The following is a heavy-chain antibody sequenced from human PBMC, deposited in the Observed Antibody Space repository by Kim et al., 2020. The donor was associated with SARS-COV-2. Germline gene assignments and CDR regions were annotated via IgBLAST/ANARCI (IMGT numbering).Heavy chain of an antibody. J-gene: IGHJ2*01. V-gene: IGHV3-23*01. CDR3: VSGYYDSSGNYPGYFDL. Sequence: GGSLRLSCAASELTFTTYVMNWVRQAPGKGLEWVSSITGSGGTTYYADSVKGQFTISRDNSENTLYLQMNDLRVEDTAMYYCVSGYYDSSGNYPGYFDLWGRGTLVTFSS. CDR1: ELTFTTYV. D-gene: IGHD3-22*01. CDR2: ITGSGGTT.